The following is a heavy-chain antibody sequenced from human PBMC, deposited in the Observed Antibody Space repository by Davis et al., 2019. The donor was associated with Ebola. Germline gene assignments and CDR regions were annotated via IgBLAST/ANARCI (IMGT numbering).Heavy chain of an antibody. Sequence: GESLKISCKGSGYSFTSYWIGWVRQMPGKGLEWMGIIYPGDSDTRYSPSFQSQVTISADKSISTAYLQWSSLKASDTAMYYCARHGDVAATSFDYWGQGTLVTVSS. V-gene: IGHV5-51*01. CDR2: IYPGDSDT. J-gene: IGHJ4*02. CDR1: GYSFTSYW. CDR3: ARHGDVAATSFDY. D-gene: IGHD2-15*01.